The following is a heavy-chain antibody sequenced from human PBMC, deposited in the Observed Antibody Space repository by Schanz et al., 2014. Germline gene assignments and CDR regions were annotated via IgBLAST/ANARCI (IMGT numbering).Heavy chain of an antibody. V-gene: IGHV3-23*04. Sequence: VQLVESGGGVVQPGGSLRLSCAASGFTFTTNAMSWVRQPPGKGLEWVSSISGSGGGTYYADSVKGRFTISRDNSKTTLYLQMSSLRAADTAVYDCAKVWASEYFYRFDYWGQGTLVTVSS. D-gene: IGHD3-22*01. J-gene: IGHJ4*02. CDR1: GFTFTTNA. CDR2: ISGSGGGT. CDR3: AKVWASEYFYRFDY.